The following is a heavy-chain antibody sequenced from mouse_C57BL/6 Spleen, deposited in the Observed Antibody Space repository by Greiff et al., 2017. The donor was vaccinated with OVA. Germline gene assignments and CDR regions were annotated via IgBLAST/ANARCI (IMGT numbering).Heavy chain of an antibody. Sequence: EVQGVESGGGLVKPGGSLKLSCAASGFTFSDYGMHWVRQAPEKGLEWVAYISSGSSTIYYADTVKGRFTISRDNAKNTLFLQMTSLRSEDTAMYYCARSQGYGSSPWFAYWGQGTLVTVSA. CDR1: GFTFSDYG. J-gene: IGHJ3*01. CDR3: ARSQGYGSSPWFAY. V-gene: IGHV5-17*01. CDR2: ISSGSSTI. D-gene: IGHD1-1*01.